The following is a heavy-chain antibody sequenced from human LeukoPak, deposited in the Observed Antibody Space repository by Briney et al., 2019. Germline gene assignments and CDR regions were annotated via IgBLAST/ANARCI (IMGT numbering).Heavy chain of an antibody. J-gene: IGHJ4*02. CDR1: GFTFSSYE. CDR3: ARDGGSYYYDSSGGYYFDF. D-gene: IGHD3-22*01. CDR2: ISSSGSTI. V-gene: IGHV3-48*03. Sequence: PGGSLRLSCAASGFTFSSYEMNWVRQAPGKGLEWVSYISSSGSTIYYADSVKGRFTISRDNANNSLYLQMNSLRAEDTAVYYCARDGGSYYYDSSGGYYFDFWGQGTLVTVSS.